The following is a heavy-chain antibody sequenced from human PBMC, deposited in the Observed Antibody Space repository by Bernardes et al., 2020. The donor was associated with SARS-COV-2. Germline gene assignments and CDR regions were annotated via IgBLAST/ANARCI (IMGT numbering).Heavy chain of an antibody. CDR1: GGSISSHY. Sequence: SETLSLTCTVSGGSISSHYWSWIRQPPGKGLEWIGYIYYSGSTNYNPSLKSRVTRSVDTSKNQFSLKLSPGTAADTAVYYCARDPRRWLQLEGAGYFDYWGQGTLVTVSS. J-gene: IGHJ4*02. V-gene: IGHV4-59*11. D-gene: IGHD5-12*01. CDR3: ARDPRRWLQLEGAGYFDY. CDR2: IYYSGST.